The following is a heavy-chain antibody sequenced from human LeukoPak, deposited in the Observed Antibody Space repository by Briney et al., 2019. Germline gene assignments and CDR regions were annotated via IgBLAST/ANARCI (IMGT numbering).Heavy chain of an antibody. CDR3: ARPAAGDLSPFDH. V-gene: IGHV4-39*01. CDR1: GGSISSSRYY. CDR2: VHYSGST. J-gene: IGHJ4*02. D-gene: IGHD7-27*01. Sequence: PSETLSLTCTVSGGSISSSRYYWGWIRQHPGKGLEWIGSVHYSGSTHFNPSLKSRLSISVDTSKNQFSLKLNSVTAADTAVYYCARPAAGDLSPFDHWGQGTLVPVSS.